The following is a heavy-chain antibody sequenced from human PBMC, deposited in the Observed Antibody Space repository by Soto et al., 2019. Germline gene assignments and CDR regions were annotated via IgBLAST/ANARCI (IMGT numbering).Heavy chain of an antibody. CDR1: GFDLSHPW. CDR2: IVGGVSGQT. D-gene: IGHD3-16*01. V-gene: IGHV3-23*01. J-gene: IGHJ4*02. Sequence: GGSLRLSCVASGFDLSHPWMTWVRQAAGKGLEWVSGIVGGVSGQTLSADSVKDRFTISRDNSKNTLYLQMNSLRAEDTAIYYCAKDYLGRNVMFELWGQGSLVTVSS. CDR3: AKDYLGRNVMFEL.